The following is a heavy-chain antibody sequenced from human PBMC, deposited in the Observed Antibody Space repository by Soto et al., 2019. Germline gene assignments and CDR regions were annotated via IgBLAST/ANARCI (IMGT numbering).Heavy chain of an antibody. D-gene: IGHD3-22*01. J-gene: IGHJ4*02. CDR2: IYYSGST. V-gene: IGHV4-61*01. Sequence: QVQLQESGPGLVKPSETLSLTCTVSGGSVSSGSYYWSWIRQPPGKGLEWSGYIYYSGSTNYNPSLKSRVTISVDTSKNQCYLKLSSVTAADTAVYYCARVTHYYDSSGYYRYFDYWGQGTLVTVSS. CDR3: ARVTHYYDSSGYYRYFDY. CDR1: GGSVSSGSYY.